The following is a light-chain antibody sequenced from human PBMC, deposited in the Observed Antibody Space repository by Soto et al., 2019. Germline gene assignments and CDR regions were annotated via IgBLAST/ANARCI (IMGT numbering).Light chain of an antibody. CDR3: QQLDSGPPWT. V-gene: IGKV1-9*01. Sequence: DIQLTQSPSSLSASVGDRVTITCRASQDITNYLDWYQQYPGRAPKLLIYLASTLQSGVPSRFSGSGSGTDVTLTISSLQPEDFATSYCQQLDSGPPWTFGQGTRVEIK. CDR2: LAS. CDR1: QDITNY. J-gene: IGKJ1*01.